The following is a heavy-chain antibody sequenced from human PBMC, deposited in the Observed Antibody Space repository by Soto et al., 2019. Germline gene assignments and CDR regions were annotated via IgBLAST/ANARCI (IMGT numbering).Heavy chain of an antibody. D-gene: IGHD3-22*01. CDR2: ISSSSSYI. Sequence: PGGSLILSCAASGFTFSSYSMNWVRQAPGKGLEWVSSISSSSSYIYYADSVKGRFTISRDNAKNSLYLQMNSLRAEDTAVYYCARDYYDSSGYALAFDYWGQGTLVTVSS. CDR3: ARDYYDSSGYALAFDY. CDR1: GFTFSSYS. J-gene: IGHJ4*02. V-gene: IGHV3-21*01.